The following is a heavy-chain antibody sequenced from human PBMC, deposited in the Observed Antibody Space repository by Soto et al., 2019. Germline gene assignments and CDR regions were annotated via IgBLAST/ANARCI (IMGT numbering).Heavy chain of an antibody. CDR3: ARPEGSPQQLSVVTAIDYYYGMDV. D-gene: IGHD2-21*02. Sequence: ASVKVSCKASGYTFTSYGISWVRQAPGQGLEWMGWISAYNGNTNYAQKLQGRVTMTTDTSTSTAYMELRSLRSDDTAVYYCARPEGSPQQLSVVTAIDYYYGMDVWGQGTTVTVSS. J-gene: IGHJ6*02. CDR2: ISAYNGNT. V-gene: IGHV1-18*01. CDR1: GYTFTSYG.